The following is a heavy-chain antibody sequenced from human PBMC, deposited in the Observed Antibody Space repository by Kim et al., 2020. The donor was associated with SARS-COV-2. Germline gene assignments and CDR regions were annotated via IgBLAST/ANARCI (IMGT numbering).Heavy chain of an antibody. CDR2: FDPEDGET. CDR3: ATELLAGDAFDI. D-gene: IGHD1-26*01. Sequence: ASVKVSCKVSGYTLTELSMHWVRQAPGKGLEWMGGFDPEDGETIYAQKFQGRVTMTEDTSTDTAYMELSSPRSEDTAVYYCATELLAGDAFDIWGQGTMVTVSS. CDR1: GYTLTELS. V-gene: IGHV1-24*01. J-gene: IGHJ3*02.